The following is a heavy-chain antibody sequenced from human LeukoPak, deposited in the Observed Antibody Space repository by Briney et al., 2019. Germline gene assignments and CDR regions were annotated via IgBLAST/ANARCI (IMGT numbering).Heavy chain of an antibody. Sequence: RASVKVSCKASGYTFTGYHMHWVRQAPGQGLEWMGWINPNSGGTNYAQKFQGRVTMTRDTSISTAYMELSRLRSDDTAVYYCARAIHPSIVVVVAATAVDYWGQGTLVTVSS. CDR1: GYTFTGYH. CDR2: INPNSGGT. CDR3: ARAIHPSIVVVVAATAVDY. D-gene: IGHD2-15*01. J-gene: IGHJ4*02. V-gene: IGHV1-2*02.